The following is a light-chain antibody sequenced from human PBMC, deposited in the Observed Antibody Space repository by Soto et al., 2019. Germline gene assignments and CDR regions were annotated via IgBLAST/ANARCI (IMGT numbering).Light chain of an antibody. Sequence: QSALTQPASVSGSPGQSITISCTGTSRDVGAYNYVSWYQHHPGKAPKLMIYDVTNRPSGVSHRFSGSKSGNTASLTISGLQAEDEADYYCSSYTGGGTLYVFGTGTKLTVL. CDR1: SRDVGAYNY. J-gene: IGLJ1*01. CDR3: SSYTGGGTLYV. V-gene: IGLV2-14*03. CDR2: DVT.